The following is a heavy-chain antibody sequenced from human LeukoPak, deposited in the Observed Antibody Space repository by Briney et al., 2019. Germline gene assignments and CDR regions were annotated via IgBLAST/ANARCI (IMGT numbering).Heavy chain of an antibody. CDR1: GFTFSNYA. CDR2: ISGSGDST. V-gene: IGHV3-23*01. Sequence: PGGSLRLSCAASGFTFSNYAMSWVRQAPGKGLEWVSVISGSGDSTYYADSVKGRFTMSRDNSKNTLYLQMNSLRAEDTAVYYCARDLGYYYGSGTQTDTDYWGQGTLVTVSS. CDR3: ARDLGYYYGSGTQTDTDY. J-gene: IGHJ4*02. D-gene: IGHD3-10*01.